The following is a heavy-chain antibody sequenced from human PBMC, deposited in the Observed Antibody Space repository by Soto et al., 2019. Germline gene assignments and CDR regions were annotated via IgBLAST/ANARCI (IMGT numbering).Heavy chain of an antibody. Sequence: GGSLRLSCAASGFTFSSYGMHWVRQAPGKGLEWVAVIWYDGSNKYYADSVKGRFTISRDNSKNTLYLQMNSLRAEDTAVYYCARETLTDTRDFDYSGQGTLVTVSS. CDR1: GFTFSSYG. CDR3: ARETLTDTRDFDY. CDR2: IWYDGSNK. J-gene: IGHJ4*02. V-gene: IGHV3-33*01. D-gene: IGHD5-18*01.